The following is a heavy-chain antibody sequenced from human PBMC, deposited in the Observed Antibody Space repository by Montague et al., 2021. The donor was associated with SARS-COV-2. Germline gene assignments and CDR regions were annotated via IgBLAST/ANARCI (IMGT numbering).Heavy chain of an antibody. CDR1: GGTFSGSY. CDR2: INLSGST. Sequence: SETLSLTCAVYGGTFSGSYLSWIRQPPGTGLEWIGEINLSGSTYYNPFLKSRVAISIDTSKNQFSLKLSSVTAADTAVYYCARGSGWYKYWYFDLWGRGTLITVAS. D-gene: IGHD6-19*01. CDR3: ARGSGWYKYWYFDL. J-gene: IGHJ2*01. V-gene: IGHV4-34*01.